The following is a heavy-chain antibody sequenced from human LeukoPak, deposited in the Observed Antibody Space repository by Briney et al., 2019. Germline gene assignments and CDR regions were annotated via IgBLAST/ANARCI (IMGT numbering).Heavy chain of an antibody. V-gene: IGHV3-74*01. D-gene: IGHD2-15*01. Sequence: GGSLRLSCAASGFTFSSYWMHWVRQAPGKGLVWVSRINSDGSSTNYADSVKGRFTISRDNAKNTLYLQMNSLRAEDTAVYYCARDRDIVVVVAANEDGGNWFDPWGQGTLVTVSS. CDR2: INSDGSST. CDR3: ARDRDIVVVVAANEDGGNWFDP. J-gene: IGHJ5*02. CDR1: GFTFSSYW.